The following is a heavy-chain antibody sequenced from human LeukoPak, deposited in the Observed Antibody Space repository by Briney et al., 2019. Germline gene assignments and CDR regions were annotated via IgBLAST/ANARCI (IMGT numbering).Heavy chain of an antibody. V-gene: IGHV1-2*02. J-gene: IGHJ4*02. CDR3: ARDWSVYSSGWREYYFDY. CDR1: GYTFTGYY. Sequence: ASVKVSCKASGYTFTGYYMHWVRQAPGQGLEWMGWINPNSGGTNYAQKFQGRVTMTRDTSISTAYMELSRLRSDDTAVYYCARDWSVYSSGWREYYFDYWGQGTLVTVSS. D-gene: IGHD6-19*01. CDR2: INPNSGGT.